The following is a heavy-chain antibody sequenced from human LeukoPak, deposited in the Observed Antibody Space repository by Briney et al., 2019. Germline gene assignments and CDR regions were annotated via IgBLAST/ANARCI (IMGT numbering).Heavy chain of an antibody. CDR1: VGSISSISYH. D-gene: IGHD3-22*01. Sequence: SETLSLTCTVSVGSISSISYHWEWIRQPPGKGLEWIGSIYYSGRTYYNPSLKSRVTISVDTSKNQFSLKLSSVTAADTAVYYCARRRDYYDSSYYAFDDWGQGTPVTVSS. CDR3: ARRRDYYDSSYYAFDD. V-gene: IGHV4-39*01. J-gene: IGHJ4*02. CDR2: IYYSGRT.